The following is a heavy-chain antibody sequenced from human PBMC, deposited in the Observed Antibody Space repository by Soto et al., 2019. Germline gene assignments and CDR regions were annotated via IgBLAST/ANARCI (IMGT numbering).Heavy chain of an antibody. Sequence: QVQLVQSGAEVKKPGASVKVSCKTSGYTFSSYGVSWVRQAPGQGPEWMGWISVNNGNTKYAQKVQGRVTMTTATSTSTAYMELRSLRSDDTAVYYCARDRNIEVAGAQPLLPWGQGALVTVSS. CDR2: ISVNNGNT. V-gene: IGHV1-18*01. CDR3: ARDRNIEVAGAQPLLP. CDR1: GYTFSSYG. D-gene: IGHD6-19*01. J-gene: IGHJ4*02.